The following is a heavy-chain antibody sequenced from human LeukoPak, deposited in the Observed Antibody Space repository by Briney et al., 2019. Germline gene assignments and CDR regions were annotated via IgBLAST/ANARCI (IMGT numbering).Heavy chain of an antibody. CDR1: GYTFTSCG. CDR2: VSAYNGDT. J-gene: IGHJ3*01. D-gene: IGHD6-19*01. CDR3: ARDAPQWRNAFDF. V-gene: IGHV1-18*01. Sequence: ASVKVSCKASGYTFTSCGICWVRQAPGQGLEWMGWVSAYNGDTNYAQKFQGRVTMTTDTSTSTVYMELRSLRSDDTAVYYCARDAPQWRNAFDFWGQGTMVTVSS.